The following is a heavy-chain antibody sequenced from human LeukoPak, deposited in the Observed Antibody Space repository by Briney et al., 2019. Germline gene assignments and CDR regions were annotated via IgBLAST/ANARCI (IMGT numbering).Heavy chain of an antibody. Sequence: GGSLRLSCAAPGFTFSSYGMHWVRQAPGKGLEWVAVIWYDGSNKYYADSVKGRFTISRDNSKNTLYLQMNSLRAEDTAVYYCARDPDCSSTSCYAFDYWGQGTLVTVSS. J-gene: IGHJ4*02. CDR1: GFTFSSYG. CDR3: ARDPDCSSTSCYAFDY. CDR2: IWYDGSNK. D-gene: IGHD2-2*01. V-gene: IGHV3-33*01.